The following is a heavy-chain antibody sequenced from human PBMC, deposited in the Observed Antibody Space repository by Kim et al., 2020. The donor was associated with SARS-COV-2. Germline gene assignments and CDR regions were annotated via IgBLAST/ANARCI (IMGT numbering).Heavy chain of an antibody. CDR3: ARDREYYYMDV. CDR1: GFTYTTYW. Sequence: GGSLRLSCAASGFTYTTYWMNWFRQAPGKGLEWVASIKNDGSDKYYVDSVKGRFTISRDNAKNSLYLQMNSLRAEDTAVYYCARDREYYYMDVWGKGNTV. CDR2: IKNDGSDK. J-gene: IGHJ6*03. D-gene: IGHD1-26*01. V-gene: IGHV3-7*01.